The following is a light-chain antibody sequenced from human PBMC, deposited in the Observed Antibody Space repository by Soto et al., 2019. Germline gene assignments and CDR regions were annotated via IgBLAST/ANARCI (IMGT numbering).Light chain of an antibody. CDR3: QQYNSVSLLT. J-gene: IGKJ4*01. V-gene: IGKV1-5*03. CDR1: QTISSW. Sequence: DIQMTQSPSTLSGSVGDRVTITCRASQTISSWLAWYQQKPGKAPKLLIYKASTLKSGVPSRFSGSGSGTDFTLTTSSLQPEDFATYYCQQYNSVSLLTFGGGTKV. CDR2: KAS.